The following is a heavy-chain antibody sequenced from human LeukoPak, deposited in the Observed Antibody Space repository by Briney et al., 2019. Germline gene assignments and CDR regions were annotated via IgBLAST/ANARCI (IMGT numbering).Heavy chain of an antibody. D-gene: IGHD5-18*01. CDR1: GDSVSSNRVA. J-gene: IGHJ4*02. CDR3: ASGYGFGFTY. V-gene: IGHV6-1*01. CDR2: TYYLSKWYN. Sequence: SQTLSLTCVISGDSVSSNRVAWNWIRQSPSRGLEWLGRTYYLSKWYNDYAVSVESRITINPDTSKNQFSLQLNSVTPEDTAVYYCASGYGFGFTYWGQGSLVTVSS.